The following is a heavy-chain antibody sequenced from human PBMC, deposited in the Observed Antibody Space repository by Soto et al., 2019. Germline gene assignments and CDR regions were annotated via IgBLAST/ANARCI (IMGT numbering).Heavy chain of an antibody. D-gene: IGHD5-12*01. CDR2: AYYSGST. Sequence: SETLSLTCTVSGDSVNTGSYYWSWIRQPPGKGLEWIGYAYYSGSTNYNPSLKSRVTISVDTSKNQFSLKLSSVTAADTAVYYCARRVSGGGWWLRFLPYFDYWGQGTLVTVSS. CDR1: GDSVNTGSYY. CDR3: ARRVSGGGWWLRFLPYFDY. J-gene: IGHJ4*02. V-gene: IGHV4-61*01.